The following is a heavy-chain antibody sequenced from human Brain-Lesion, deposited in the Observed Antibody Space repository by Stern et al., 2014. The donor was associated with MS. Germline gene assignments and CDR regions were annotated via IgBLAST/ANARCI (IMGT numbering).Heavy chain of an antibody. Sequence: VQLVESGPGLVKPSQTLSLSCTVSGGSISSGGYYWSWIRPPAGKGLEWIGRIFNGGSPGTNPPPKGRVTISIDPSKNHFSLRLTSMTAADTAVYYCARGRVVPGFQYYATDVWGQGTTVIVSS. CDR3: ARGRVVPGFQYYATDV. J-gene: IGHJ6*02. CDR2: IFNGGSP. V-gene: IGHV4-61*02. CDR1: GGSISSGGYY. D-gene: IGHD2-2*01.